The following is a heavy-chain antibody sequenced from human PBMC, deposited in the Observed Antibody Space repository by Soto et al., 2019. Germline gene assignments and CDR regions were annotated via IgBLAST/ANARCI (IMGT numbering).Heavy chain of an antibody. Sequence: GESLKISCKGSGYSFTSYWIGWVRQMPGKGLEWMGIIYPGDSDTRYSPSFQGQVTISADKSISTAYLQWSSLKASDTAMYYCARRLGKGGSGYDSLNWFDPWGQGTLVTVSS. V-gene: IGHV5-51*01. CDR3: ARRLGKGGSGYDSLNWFDP. J-gene: IGHJ5*02. CDR1: GYSFTSYW. D-gene: IGHD5-12*01. CDR2: IYPGDSDT.